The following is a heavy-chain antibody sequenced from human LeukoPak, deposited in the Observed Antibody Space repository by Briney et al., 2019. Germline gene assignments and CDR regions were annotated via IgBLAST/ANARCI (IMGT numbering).Heavy chain of an antibody. CDR3: ARDGGRDAFDI. Sequence: SETLSLTCTASGDSISKYYWSWIRQPPGKGLEWIGYIYYSGSTNYNPSPKSRITISVDTSKNQFSLKLSSVTTADTAVYYCARDGGRDAFDIWGQGTVVAVSS. J-gene: IGHJ3*02. CDR2: IYYSGST. V-gene: IGHV4-59*01. D-gene: IGHD2-15*01. CDR1: GDSISKYY.